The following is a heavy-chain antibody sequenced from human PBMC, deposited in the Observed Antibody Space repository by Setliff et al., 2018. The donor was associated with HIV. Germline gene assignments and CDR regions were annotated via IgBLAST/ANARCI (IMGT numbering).Heavy chain of an antibody. D-gene: IGHD2-2*01. CDR2: IYYTGNT. CDR3: ARDDSIVLVPAIMRGDGFDF. Sequence: PSETLSLTCTVSGGSISSRSYYWSWLRQPAGKGLEWIGRIYYTGNTKYNPSLESRVTFSIDTSENQFSLRLASVTAADTAIYYCARDDSIVLVPAIMRGDGFDFWGQGRMVTVSS. V-gene: IGHV4-61*10. J-gene: IGHJ3*01. CDR1: GGSISSRSYY.